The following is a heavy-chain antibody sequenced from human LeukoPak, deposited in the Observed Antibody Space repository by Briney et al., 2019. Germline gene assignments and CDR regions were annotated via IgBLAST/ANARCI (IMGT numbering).Heavy chain of an antibody. J-gene: IGHJ4*02. CDR3: AKVFPGLVDYFDY. V-gene: IGHV3-30*02. CDR2: IRYDGSNK. CDR1: GFTFSSYG. D-gene: IGHD3/OR15-3a*01. Sequence: GGSLRLSCAASGFTFSSYGMQLVRQAPGKGLEWVAFIRYDGSNKYYADSVKGRFTISRDNSKNTLYLQVNSLRAEDTAVYYCAKVFPGLVDYFDYWGQGTLVTVSS.